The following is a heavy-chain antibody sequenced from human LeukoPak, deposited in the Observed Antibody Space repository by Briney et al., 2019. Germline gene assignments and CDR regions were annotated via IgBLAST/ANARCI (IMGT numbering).Heavy chain of an antibody. CDR3: ATPRDINGDIAARAPLGY. D-gene: IGHD6-6*01. CDR2: FDPEDGET. J-gene: IGHJ4*02. V-gene: IGHV1-24*01. CDR1: GYTLTELS. Sequence: ASVKVSCKVSGYTLTELSMHWVRQAPGKGLEWMGGFDPEDGETIYAQKFQGRVTMTEDTSTDTAYMELSSLRSEDTAVYYCATPRDINGDIAARAPLGYWGQGTLVTVSS.